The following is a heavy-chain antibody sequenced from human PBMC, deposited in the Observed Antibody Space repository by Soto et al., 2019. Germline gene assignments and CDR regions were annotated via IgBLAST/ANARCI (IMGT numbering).Heavy chain of an antibody. D-gene: IGHD6-19*01. CDR1: GGTFSSYT. Sequence: QVQLVQSGAEVKKPGSSVKVSCKASGGTFSSYTISWVRQAPVQGLEWMGRIIPILGIANYAQKFQGRVTITADKSTSTAYMELSSLRSEDTAVYYCATIAVAGTRFDYWGQGTLVTVS. V-gene: IGHV1-69*02. J-gene: IGHJ4*02. CDR3: ATIAVAGTRFDY. CDR2: IIPILGIA.